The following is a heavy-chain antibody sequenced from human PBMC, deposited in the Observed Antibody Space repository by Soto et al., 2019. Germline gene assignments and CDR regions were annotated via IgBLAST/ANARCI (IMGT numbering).Heavy chain of an antibody. CDR2: ISSRGDSA. J-gene: IGHJ4*02. D-gene: IGHD5-12*01. V-gene: IGHV3-23*01. Sequence: PGGSLRLSCAASGFIVSTYVMSWVRQAPGKGLEWVSSISSRGDSAYYADSVEGRFTISRDNSKNTLYLQMNSLRAEDTAVYYCATSDGYKTDYWGQGTLVTVSS. CDR1: GFIVSTYV. CDR3: ATSDGYKTDY.